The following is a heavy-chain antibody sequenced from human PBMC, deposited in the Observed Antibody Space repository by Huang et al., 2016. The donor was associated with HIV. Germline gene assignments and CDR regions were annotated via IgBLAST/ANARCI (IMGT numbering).Heavy chain of an antibody. D-gene: IGHD3-22*01. CDR1: GGTFSSYA. V-gene: IGHV1-69*13. J-gene: IGHJ4*02. Sequence: QVQLVQSGAEVKKPGSSVKVSCKASGGTFSSYAISWVRQAPGQGLEWMGGSIPIFGKANYAQKCQGRVTITADESTSTAYMELSSLRSEDTAVYYCARARGYYDSSVSYYFDYWGQGTLVTVSS. CDR3: ARARGYYDSSVSYYFDY. CDR2: SIPIFGKA.